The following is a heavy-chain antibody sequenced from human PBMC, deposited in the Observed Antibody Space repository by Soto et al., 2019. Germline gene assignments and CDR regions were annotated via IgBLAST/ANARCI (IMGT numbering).Heavy chain of an antibody. CDR1: GCPFSRSV. J-gene: IGHJ3*02. Sequence: TGGSLRLSCAAAGCPFSRSVRNLVRQAPDKGLEWVSYISSASSTIYYSDSVKGRFTISRDNAKNSLYLQMNSLRAEDTAVYYCASPLTLNAFDIWGQGTMVTVSS. V-gene: IGHV3-48*01. CDR3: ASPLTLNAFDI. CDR2: ISSASSTI.